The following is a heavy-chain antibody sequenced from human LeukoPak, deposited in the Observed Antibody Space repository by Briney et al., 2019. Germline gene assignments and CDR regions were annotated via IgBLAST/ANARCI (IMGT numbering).Heavy chain of an antibody. D-gene: IGHD3-10*01. CDR1: GFTFSVYW. J-gene: IGHJ5*02. V-gene: IGHV3-7*05. Sequence: PVGALRLSCAASGFTFSVYWMTWVRQAPGKGLEWVATIDQYGGQKYYVESVKGGVTISRDNAENSLFLQMNSLRADDTAVYYCAIEVWFRADPWGQGTLVTVSS. CDR2: IDQYGGQK. CDR3: AIEVWFRADP.